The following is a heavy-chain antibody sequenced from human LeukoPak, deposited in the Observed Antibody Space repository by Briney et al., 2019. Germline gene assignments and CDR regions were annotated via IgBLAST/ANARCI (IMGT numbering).Heavy chain of an antibody. CDR2: IYSGGST. D-gene: IGHD3-10*01. V-gene: IGHV3-53*01. CDR1: GFTVSSNY. CDR3: TRDESFYGSGRYY. J-gene: IGHJ4*02. Sequence: PGGSLRLSCAASGFTVSSNYMSWVRQAPGKGLEWVSVIYSGGSTYYADSVKGRFTTSRDNSKNTLYLQMNSLRAEDTAVYYCTRDESFYGSGRYYWGQGTLVTVSS.